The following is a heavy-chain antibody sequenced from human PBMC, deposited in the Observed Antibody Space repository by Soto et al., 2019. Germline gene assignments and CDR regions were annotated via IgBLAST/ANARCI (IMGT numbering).Heavy chain of an antibody. CDR2: IIPIFGTA. CDR3: ARVPVGTVTTYVSP. Sequence: QVQLVQSGAEVKKPGSSVKVSCKASGGTFSSYAISWVRQALGQGLEWMGGIIPIFGTANYAQKFQGRVTITADESTSTAYMELSSLRSEDTAVYYCARVPVGTVTTYVSPWGQGTLVTVSS. J-gene: IGHJ5*02. D-gene: IGHD4-17*01. V-gene: IGHV1-69*01. CDR1: GGTFSSYA.